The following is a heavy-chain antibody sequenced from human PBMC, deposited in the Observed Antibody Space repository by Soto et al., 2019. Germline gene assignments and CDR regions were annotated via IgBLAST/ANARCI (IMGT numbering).Heavy chain of an antibody. CDR2: INPNSGGT. D-gene: IGHD3-3*01. V-gene: IGHV1-2*04. CDR3: ARGWDYDFWSGYYFDY. CDR1: GYTFTGYY. Sequence: QVQLVQSGAEVKKPGASVKVSCKASGYTFTGYYMHWVRQAPGQGLEWMGWINPNSGGTNYAQKFQGWVTMTSDTSISTAYMELSRLRSDDTAVYYCARGWDYDFWSGYYFDYWGQGTLVTVSS. J-gene: IGHJ4*02.